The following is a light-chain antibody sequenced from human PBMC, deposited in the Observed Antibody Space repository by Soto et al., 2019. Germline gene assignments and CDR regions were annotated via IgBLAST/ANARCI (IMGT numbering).Light chain of an antibody. CDR1: QSVSSSY. CDR2: GAS. CDR3: QQYGSSLRT. V-gene: IGKV3-20*01. J-gene: IGKJ2*01. Sequence: EIVLTQSPGTLSLSPGERATLSCRASQSVSSSYLAWYQQKPGQAPRLLIYGASSRATGIPDRFSGSGSGTDFTLTISRLEPEDFEVYYCQQYGSSLRTFGQGTKLEIK.